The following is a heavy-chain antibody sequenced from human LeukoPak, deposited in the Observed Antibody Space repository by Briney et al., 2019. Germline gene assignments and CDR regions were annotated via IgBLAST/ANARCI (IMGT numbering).Heavy chain of an antibody. Sequence: SGGSLRLSCVASGFTFSSYWMHWVRQAPGKGLVWVSRINSDGSTTSYADSVKGRFTISRDNAKNTLYLQMNSLRAEDTAVYYCARPPDYYDSSGYYYWGQGTLVTVSS. CDR1: GFTFSSYW. CDR2: INSDGSTT. D-gene: IGHD3-22*01. CDR3: ARPPDYYDSSGYYY. J-gene: IGHJ4*02. V-gene: IGHV3-74*01.